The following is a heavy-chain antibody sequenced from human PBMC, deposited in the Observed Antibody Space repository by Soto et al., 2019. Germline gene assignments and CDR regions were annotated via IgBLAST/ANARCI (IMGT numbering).Heavy chain of an antibody. CDR2: IYHSGST. CDR1: GGSISSSDW. J-gene: IGHJ4*02. D-gene: IGHD6-19*01. V-gene: IGHV4-4*02. CDR3: ARDGYSSGWYHY. Sequence: SETLSLTCAVSGGSISSSDWWSWVRQPPGKGLEWIGEIYHSGSTNYNPSLKSRVTISVDKSKNQFSLKLSSVTAADTAVYYCARDGYSSGWYHYWGQGTLVTVSS.